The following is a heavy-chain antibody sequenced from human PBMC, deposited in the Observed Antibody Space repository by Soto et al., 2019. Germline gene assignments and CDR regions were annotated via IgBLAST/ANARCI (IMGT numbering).Heavy chain of an antibody. D-gene: IGHD4-17*01. CDR1: GDSITRNNHY. CDR2: VYSRGST. J-gene: IGHJ4*02. Sequence: QLQLQESGPGLVKPSETLSLTCTVSGDSITRNNHYWVWIRQPPGKGLEWIGAVYSRGSTYYNPSIKSRVSMSVDTSKNQFSLNVSSVTAADTALYFCARQYTVTVSYFDYWGLGTLVTVSS. CDR3: ARQYTVTVSYFDY. V-gene: IGHV4-39*01.